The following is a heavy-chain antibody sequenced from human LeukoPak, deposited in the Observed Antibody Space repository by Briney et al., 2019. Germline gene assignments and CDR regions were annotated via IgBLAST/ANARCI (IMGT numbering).Heavy chain of an antibody. CDR2: IYHSGST. Sequence: SETLSLTCAVSGGSISSSNWWSWVRQPPGKGLEWIGEIYHSGSTNYNPSLKSRVTISVDKSKNQFSLKLSSVTAADTAVYYCARASGSSGWYGYYFDYWGQGTLVTVSS. D-gene: IGHD6-19*01. CDR3: ARASGSSGWYGYYFDY. J-gene: IGHJ4*02. V-gene: IGHV4-4*02. CDR1: GGSISSSNW.